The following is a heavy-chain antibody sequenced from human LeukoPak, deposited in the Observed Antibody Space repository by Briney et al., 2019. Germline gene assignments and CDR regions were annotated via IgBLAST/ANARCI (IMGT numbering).Heavy chain of an antibody. CDR2: IIPILGIA. V-gene: IGHV1-69*04. D-gene: IGHD2-15*01. CDR3: ATAKKGTRYCSGGSCSGGAFDI. J-gene: IGHJ3*02. Sequence: SVKVPCKASGGTFSSYAISWVRQAPGQGLEWMGRIIPILGIANYAQKFQGRVTITTDKSTSTAYMELSSLRSEDTAVYYCATAKKGTRYCSGGSCSGGAFDIWGQGTMVTVPS. CDR1: GGTFSSYA.